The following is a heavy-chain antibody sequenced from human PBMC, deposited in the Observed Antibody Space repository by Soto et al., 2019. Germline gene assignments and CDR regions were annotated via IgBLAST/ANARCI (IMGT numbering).Heavy chain of an antibody. Sequence: QVQLVQSGAEVKKPGSSVKVSCKASGGTFSNYAISWVRQAPGQGLEWMGEIIPIFGTANYAQKLQGRVMITADESTSTAYMELSSLRSEDTAVYYCARDRGPSSGYYPYWFDPWGQGTLVTVSS. CDR2: IIPIFGTA. D-gene: IGHD3-22*01. J-gene: IGHJ5*02. CDR3: ARDRGPSSGYYPYWFDP. V-gene: IGHV1-69*12. CDR1: GGTFSNYA.